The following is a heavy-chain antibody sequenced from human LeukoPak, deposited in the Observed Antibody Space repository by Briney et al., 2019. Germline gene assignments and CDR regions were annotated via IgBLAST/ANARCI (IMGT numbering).Heavy chain of an antibody. J-gene: IGHJ4*02. Sequence: GQSLKISCKGSAYSFTSYWIGWVGQMPGKGLEWMGIIYPGDSDTRYSPSFQGQVTISADKSISTAYLQWSSLKASDTAMYYCARWGIAAADNIFDYWGQGTLVTVSS. CDR1: AYSFTSYW. V-gene: IGHV5-51*01. CDR3: ARWGIAAADNIFDY. D-gene: IGHD6-13*01. CDR2: IYPGDSDT.